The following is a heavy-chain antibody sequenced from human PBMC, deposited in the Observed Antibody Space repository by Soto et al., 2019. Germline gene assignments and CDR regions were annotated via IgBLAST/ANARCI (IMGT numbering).Heavy chain of an antibody. J-gene: IGHJ4*02. CDR3: ARGGYDSSGYCPMAD. Sequence: SETLSLTCAVSGGSIISADSYWFWIRKHPGKGLEWVGYIAYSGDTYYNPSLRSRVTISVDTSKNQFSLKLSSVTAADTAVYYCARGGYDSSGYCPMADWGQGTLVTVSS. CDR1: GGSIISADSY. D-gene: IGHD3-22*01. CDR2: IAYSGDT. V-gene: IGHV4-31*11.